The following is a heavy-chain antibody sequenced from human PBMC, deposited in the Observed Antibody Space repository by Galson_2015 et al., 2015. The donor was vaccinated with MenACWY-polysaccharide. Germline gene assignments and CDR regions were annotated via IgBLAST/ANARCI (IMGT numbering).Heavy chain of an antibody. CDR3: SHLKY. J-gene: IGHJ4*02. Sequence: PALVKPTQTLTLTCTFSGFSLRTSGAGVGWIRQPPGKAQEWLAVIYWNDDEHYSPSLKNRLATPKDTSKNQVVLTMTNMDPVDTATYYCSHLKYWGPGTLVAVSS. D-gene: IGHD2/OR15-2a*01. CDR1: GFSLRTSGAG. CDR2: IYWNDDE. V-gene: IGHV2-5*01.